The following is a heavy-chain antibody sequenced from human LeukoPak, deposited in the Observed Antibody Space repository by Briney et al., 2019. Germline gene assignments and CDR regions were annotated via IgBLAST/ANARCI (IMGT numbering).Heavy chain of an antibody. D-gene: IGHD6-13*01. J-gene: IGHJ4*02. V-gene: IGHV3-30*01. CDR2: ISYDGSNK. CDR3: ARDQEYSSSWDY. CDR1: GFTFSSYA. Sequence: GGSLRLSCAASGFTFSSYAMHWVRQAPGKGLEWVAVISYDGSNKYYADSVKGRFTISRDNSKNTLYLQMNSLRAEDTAVYYCARDQEYSSSWDYWGQGALVTVSS.